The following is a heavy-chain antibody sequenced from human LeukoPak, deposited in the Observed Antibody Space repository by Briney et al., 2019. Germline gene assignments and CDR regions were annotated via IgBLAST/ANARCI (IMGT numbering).Heavy chain of an antibody. D-gene: IGHD3-16*01. Sequence: GGSLRLSCVASGFSFSSYWMTWVRQAPGKGLEWVASINHNGNVNYYVDSVKGRFTISRDNAKNSLYLQMSNLRAEDTAVYFCARGGGLDVWGQGATVTVSS. J-gene: IGHJ6*02. CDR1: GFSFSSYW. CDR2: INHNGNVN. CDR3: ARGGGLDV. V-gene: IGHV3-7*03.